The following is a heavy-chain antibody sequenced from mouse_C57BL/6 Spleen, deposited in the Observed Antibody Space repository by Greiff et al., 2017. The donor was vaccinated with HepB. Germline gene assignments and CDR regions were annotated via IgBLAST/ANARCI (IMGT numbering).Heavy chain of an antibody. D-gene: IGHD2-3*01. CDR3: ARSRWLLLYFDY. J-gene: IGHJ2*01. CDR2: INPNNGGT. V-gene: IGHV1-26*01. CDR1: GYTFTDYY. Sequence: VQLQQSGPELVKPGASVKISCKASGYTFTDYYMNWVKQSHGKSLEWIGDINPNNGGTSYNQKFKGKATLTVDKSSSTAYMELRSLTSEDSAVYYCARSRWLLLYFDYWGQGTTLTVSS.